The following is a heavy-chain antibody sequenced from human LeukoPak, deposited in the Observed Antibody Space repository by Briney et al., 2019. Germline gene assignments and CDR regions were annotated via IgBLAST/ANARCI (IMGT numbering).Heavy chain of an antibody. CDR3: ARALVVPAALNFIDY. D-gene: IGHD2-2*01. Sequence: GGSLRLSCAASGFTFSSYAMNWVRQGPGKGLEWVSAITGSADSTYYADSVKGRFTISRDNAKNSLYLQMNSLRAEDTAVYYCARALVVPAALNFIDYWGQGTLVTVSS. CDR2: ITGSADST. CDR1: GFTFSSYA. V-gene: IGHV3-21*01. J-gene: IGHJ4*02.